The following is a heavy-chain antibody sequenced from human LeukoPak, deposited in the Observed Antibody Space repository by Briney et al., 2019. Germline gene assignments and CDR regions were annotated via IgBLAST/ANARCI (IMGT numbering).Heavy chain of an antibody. Sequence: SETLSLTCTVSGGSISSYYWSWIRRPPGKGLEWIGYIYYSGGTNYNPSLKSRVTISVDTSKNRFSLKLSSVTAADTAVYYCARGGSSSWYYWGQGTLVTVSS. J-gene: IGHJ4*02. D-gene: IGHD6-13*01. CDR3: ARGGSSSWYY. CDR2: IYYSGGT. CDR1: GGSISSYY. V-gene: IGHV4-59*01.